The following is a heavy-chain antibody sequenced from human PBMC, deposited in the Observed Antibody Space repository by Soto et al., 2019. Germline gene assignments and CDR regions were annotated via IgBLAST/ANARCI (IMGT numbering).Heavy chain of an antibody. J-gene: IGHJ5*02. D-gene: IGHD3-22*01. CDR3: ARGGTMIVVVPNWFDP. CDR1: GGTFSSYA. CDR2: IIPIFGTA. Sequence: SVKVSCKASGGTFSSYAISWVRQAPGQGLEWMGGIIPIFGTANYAQKFQGRVTITADESTSTAYMELSSLRSEDTAVYYCARGGTMIVVVPNWFDPCGQGTLVTV. V-gene: IGHV1-69*13.